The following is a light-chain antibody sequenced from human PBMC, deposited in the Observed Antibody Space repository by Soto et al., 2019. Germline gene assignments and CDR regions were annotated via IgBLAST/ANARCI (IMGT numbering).Light chain of an antibody. Sequence: QSVLTPAPSASGTPGQRVTISCSGSSSNIGSNTVNWYQQLPGTAPKLLIYSNNQRPSGVPDRFSGSKSGTSASLAISGLQSEDEADYYCAAWDDSLNGPVFGGGTQLTVL. J-gene: IGLJ7*01. V-gene: IGLV1-44*01. CDR2: SNN. CDR3: AAWDDSLNGPV. CDR1: SSNIGSNT.